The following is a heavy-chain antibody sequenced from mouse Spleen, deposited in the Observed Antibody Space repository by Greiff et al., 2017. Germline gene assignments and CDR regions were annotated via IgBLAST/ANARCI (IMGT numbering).Heavy chain of an antibody. D-gene: IGHD2-4*01. CDR3: ARGGYYDYDGVAY. CDR1: GYTFTSYW. J-gene: IGHJ3*01. CDR2: IYPGSGST. V-gene: IGHV1-55*01. Sequence: VQLQQSGAELVKPGASVKMSCKASGYTFTSYWITWVKQRPGQGLEWIGDIYPGSGSTNYNEKFKSKATLTVDTSSSTAYMQLSSLTSEDSAVYYCARGGYYDYDGVAYWGQGTLVTVSA.